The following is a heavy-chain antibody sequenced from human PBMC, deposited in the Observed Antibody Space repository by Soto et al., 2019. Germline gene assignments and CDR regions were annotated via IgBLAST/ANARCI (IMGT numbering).Heavy chain of an antibody. CDR3: ARGRDISSSSPTHYYYYYGMDV. V-gene: IGHV1-69*13. CDR2: IIPIFGTA. D-gene: IGHD6-6*01. J-gene: IGHJ6*02. Sequence: GASVKVSCKASGVTFSSYAISWVRQAPGQGLEWMGGIIPIFGTANYAQKFQGRVTITADESTSTAYMELSSLRSEDTAVYYCARGRDISSSSPTHYYYYYGMDVWGQGTTVTVSS. CDR1: GVTFSSYA.